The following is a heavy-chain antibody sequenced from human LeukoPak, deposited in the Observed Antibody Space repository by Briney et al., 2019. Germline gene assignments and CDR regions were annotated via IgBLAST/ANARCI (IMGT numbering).Heavy chain of an antibody. J-gene: IGHJ4*02. Sequence: SETLSLTCTVSGGSFTSDYWSWIRQPAGKGLEWIGRFYTRGTTNYNPSLKSRVTMSADTSKNQSSLKPRSVTAADTAVYYCARCRQGNCDCFDYWGQGTLVTVSS. V-gene: IGHV4-4*07. D-gene: IGHD1-7*01. CDR3: ARCRQGNCDCFDY. CDR1: GGSFTSDY. CDR2: FYTRGTT.